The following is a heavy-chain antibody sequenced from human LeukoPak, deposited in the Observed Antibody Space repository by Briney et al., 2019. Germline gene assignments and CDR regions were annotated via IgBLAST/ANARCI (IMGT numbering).Heavy chain of an antibody. CDR2: ISGSDGST. J-gene: IGHJ4*02. D-gene: IGHD2-15*01. CDR1: GFSFNAFD. Sequence: SLRLTCAASGFSFNAFDMSWVRQAPGRGLEWVSFISGSDGSTQYANSVKGRVTISRDNFNNLLYLDMHSLRGDDTAIYYCVKGGWLDDYGQGTLVTVSS. CDR3: VKGGWLDD. V-gene: IGHV3-23*01.